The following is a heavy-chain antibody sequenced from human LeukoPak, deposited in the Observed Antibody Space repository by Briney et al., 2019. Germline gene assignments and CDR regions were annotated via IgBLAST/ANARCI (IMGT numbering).Heavy chain of an antibody. J-gene: IGHJ4*02. D-gene: IGHD3-22*01. CDR3: ARVGNYYDSSGYYSLLDY. CDR2: INHSGST. V-gene: IGHV4-34*01. Sequence: MASETLSLTCAVYGGSFSGYYWSWIRQPPGKGLEWIGEINHSGSTNYNPSLKSRVTISVDTSKNQFSLKLSSVTAADTAVYYCARVGNYYDSSGYYSLLDYWGQGTLVTVSS. CDR1: GGSFSGYY.